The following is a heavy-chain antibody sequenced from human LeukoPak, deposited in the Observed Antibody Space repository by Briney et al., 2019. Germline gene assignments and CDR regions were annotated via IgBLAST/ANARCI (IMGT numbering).Heavy chain of an antibody. D-gene: IGHD2-21*01. CDR3: ARTVGDRADP. CDR1: GYPFTTYG. CDR2: ISANSGDT. V-gene: IGHV1-18*01. Sequence: ASVKVSCKASGYPFTTYGFIWVRQAPGLGLEWMGWISANSGDTKYGQSFQGRVPMPTDTTTETAYMELRSLRFDDTAIYSCARTVGDRADPWGQGSLVTVSS. J-gene: IGHJ5*02.